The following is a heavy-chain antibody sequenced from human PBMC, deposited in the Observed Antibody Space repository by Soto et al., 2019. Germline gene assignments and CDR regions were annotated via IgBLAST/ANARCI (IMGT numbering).Heavy chain of an antibody. CDR2: ISGGGDTT. D-gene: IGHD3-10*01. CDR1: GFTFNNYA. J-gene: IGHJ4*02. V-gene: IGHV3-23*01. CDR3: AKGRGGSGSLTPRVDF. Sequence: EVQLLESGGGLVQPGWSLRLSCAASGFTFNNYAMTWVRQAPGKGLEWVSAISGGGDTTSYADSVKGRFTVSRDGYKNTLYLQMSSLRADDTALYYCAKGRGGSGSLTPRVDFWGQGTLVTVSS.